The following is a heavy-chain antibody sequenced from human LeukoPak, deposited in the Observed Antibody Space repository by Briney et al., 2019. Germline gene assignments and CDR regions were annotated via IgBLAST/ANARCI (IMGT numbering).Heavy chain of an antibody. CDR2: INPNSGGT. J-gene: IGHJ3*02. D-gene: IGHD2-2*01. V-gene: IGHV1-2*02. Sequence: VASVKVSCKASGYTFTGYYMHWVRQAPGQGLEWMGWINPNSGGTNYAQKFRGRVTMTRDTSISTAYMELSRLRSDDTAVYYCAREYRVVPAALGPDAFDIWGQGTMVTVSS. CDR1: GYTFTGYY. CDR3: AREYRVVPAALGPDAFDI.